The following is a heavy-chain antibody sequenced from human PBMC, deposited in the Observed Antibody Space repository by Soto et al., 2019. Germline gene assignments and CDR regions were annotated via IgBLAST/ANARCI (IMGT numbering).Heavy chain of an antibody. J-gene: IGHJ4*02. CDR2: ISGSGSST. D-gene: IGHD4-4*01. V-gene: IGHV3-23*01. CDR3: AKDGNYVLLFNY. CDR1: GFTFSNYA. Sequence: PGGSLRLSCAASGFTFSNYAMNWVRQAPGKGLEWISAISGSGSSTYYADSVKGRFTIFTDNSKSTLYLQMDSLRAEDTAIYYCAKDGNYVLLFNYWGQGTLVTVSS.